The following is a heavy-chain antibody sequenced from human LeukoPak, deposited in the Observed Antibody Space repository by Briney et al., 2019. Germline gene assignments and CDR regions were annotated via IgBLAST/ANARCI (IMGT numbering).Heavy chain of an antibody. J-gene: IGHJ6*03. CDR2: VNQGGTEK. CDR1: GVTFSSQW. V-gene: IGHV3-7*01. Sequence: GGSLRLSCVASGVTFSSQWMSWVRQAPGKGLEWVAHVNQGGTEKYYVDSVKGRFTISRDNAENSLYLQMNSLRAEDTAVYYCAREHYFYYMDGWGKGTTVTVSS. CDR3: AREHYFYYMDG.